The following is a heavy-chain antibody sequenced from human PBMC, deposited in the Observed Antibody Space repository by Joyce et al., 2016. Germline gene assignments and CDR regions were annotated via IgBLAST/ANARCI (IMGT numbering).Heavy chain of an antibody. V-gene: IGHV5-51*01. CDR1: GYSFSSHW. CDR2: IYASDSDT. Sequence: EVQLVQSGAEVKKPGESLKISCKGAGYSFSSHWSGWVRQMPGKGLEWMVFIYASDSDTRYSPSFQGQVTISVDKSINTAYLQWSSLKASDTAMYYCVRRSLYSGSYSRFEYWGQGTLVTVSS. CDR3: VRRSLYSGSYSRFEY. D-gene: IGHD3-10*01. J-gene: IGHJ4*02.